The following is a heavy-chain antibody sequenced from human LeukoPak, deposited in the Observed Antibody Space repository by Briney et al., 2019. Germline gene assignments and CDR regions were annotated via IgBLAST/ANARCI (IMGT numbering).Heavy chain of an antibody. CDR2: ISSSSSYI. V-gene: IGHV3-21*01. D-gene: IGHD5-18*01. CDR3: ARDIRLYSAPDY. J-gene: IGHJ4*02. CDR1: GFTFSSYS. Sequence: GGSLRLSCAASGFTFSSYSMNWVRQAPGKGLEWVSSISSSSSYIYYADSVKGRFTISSDNAKNSLYLQMNSLRAEDTAVYYCARDIRLYSAPDYWGQGTLVTVSS.